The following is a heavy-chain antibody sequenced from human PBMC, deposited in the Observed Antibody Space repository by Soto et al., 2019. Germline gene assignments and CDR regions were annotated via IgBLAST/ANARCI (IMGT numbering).Heavy chain of an antibody. D-gene: IGHD2-2*01. V-gene: IGHV1-69*13. CDR2: IIPIFGTA. Sequence: GASVKVSCKASGGTFSSYAISWVRQAPGQGLEWMGGIIPIFGTANYAQKFQCRVTITADESTSTAYMELSSLRSEDTAVYYCARDCRGTGPPTALDYWGQGTLVTVSS. CDR1: GGTFSSYA. CDR3: ARDCRGTGPPTALDY. J-gene: IGHJ4*02.